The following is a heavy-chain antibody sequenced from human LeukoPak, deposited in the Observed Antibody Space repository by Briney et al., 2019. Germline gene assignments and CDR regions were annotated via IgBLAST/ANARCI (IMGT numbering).Heavy chain of an antibody. CDR1: GFTFSSYW. CDR3: ARDSTGYWYFDL. CDR2: IASDGSST. V-gene: IGHV3-74*01. Sequence: GGSLRLSCAASGFTFSSYWMNWVRQAPGKGLVWVSRIASDGSSTTYADSVKGRFSISRDNAKNTLYLQMNSLRVEDTAVYYCARDSTGYWYFDLWGRGTLVSVSS. J-gene: IGHJ2*01. D-gene: IGHD3-3*02.